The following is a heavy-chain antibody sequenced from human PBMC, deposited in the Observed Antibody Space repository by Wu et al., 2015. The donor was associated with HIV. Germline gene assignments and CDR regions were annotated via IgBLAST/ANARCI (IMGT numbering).Heavy chain of an antibody. J-gene: IGHJ1*01. D-gene: IGHD5-24*01. Sequence: QGQLVQSGTEVKKPGASVKVSCKASGYTFRSYGFTWVRQAPGQGLEWMGWISAYNGNTNYTQNLQGRVTMTTDTSTSTAYMELRSLRSDDTAVYYCARNLGEMTISWGQGTLVTVSS. CDR2: ISAYNGNT. CDR1: GYTFRSYG. V-gene: IGHV1-18*01. CDR3: ARNLGEMTIS.